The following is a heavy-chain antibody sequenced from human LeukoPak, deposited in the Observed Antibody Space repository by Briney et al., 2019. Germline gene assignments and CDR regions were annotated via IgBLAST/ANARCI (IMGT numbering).Heavy chain of an antibody. CDR2: IIPIFGTA. CDR3: ARDVGYYDRPYYFDY. Sequence: SVKVSCKASGGTFSSYAISWVRQAPGQGLEWMGGIIPIFGTANYAQKFQGRVTITADKSTSTAYMELSSLRSEDTAVYYCARDVGYYDRPYYFDYWGQGTLVTVSS. CDR1: GGTFSSYA. D-gene: IGHD3-22*01. J-gene: IGHJ4*02. V-gene: IGHV1-69*06.